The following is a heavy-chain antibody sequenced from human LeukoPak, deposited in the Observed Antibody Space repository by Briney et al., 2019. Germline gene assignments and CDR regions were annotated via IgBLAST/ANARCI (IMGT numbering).Heavy chain of an antibody. CDR1: GFTFSSYS. J-gene: IGHJ3*02. CDR2: ISSSSSYI. CDR3: ARDFSPLYYYDSSGSGTTDAFDI. V-gene: IGHV3-21*01. D-gene: IGHD3-22*01. Sequence: GGSLRLSCAASGFTFSSYSMNWVRQAPGKGLEWVSSISSSSSYIYYADSVKGRFTISRDKAKNSLYLQMNSLRAEDTAVYYCARDFSPLYYYDSSGSGTTDAFDIWGQGTMVTVSS.